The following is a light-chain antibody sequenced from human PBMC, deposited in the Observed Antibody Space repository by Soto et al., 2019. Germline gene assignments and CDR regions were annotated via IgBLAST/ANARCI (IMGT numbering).Light chain of an antibody. CDR1: SSDVGSYNL. CDR2: EVS. CDR3: CSYAGSSTV. V-gene: IGLV2-23*02. J-gene: IGLJ3*02. Sequence: QSALTQPASGSGSPGQSITISCTGTSSDVGSYNLVSWYQQHPGKATKLMIYEVSKRPSGISNRFSGSKSGNTASLTISGLQADDEADYYCCSYAGSSTVFGVGTMVTVL.